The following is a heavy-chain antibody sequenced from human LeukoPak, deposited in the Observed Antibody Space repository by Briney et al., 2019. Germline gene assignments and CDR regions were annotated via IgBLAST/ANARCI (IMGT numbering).Heavy chain of an antibody. Sequence: TPSETLSLTCTVSGAPSSRTYWSWIRQPPGKGLEWIGYIYYSGSTNYNPSLKSRVTISIDTSKNQFSLKLSSVTAADTAMYYCASHYGSGFDYWGQGTLVTVSS. CDR1: GAPSSRTY. V-gene: IGHV4-59*01. CDR3: ASHYGSGFDY. D-gene: IGHD3-10*01. CDR2: IYYSGST. J-gene: IGHJ4*02.